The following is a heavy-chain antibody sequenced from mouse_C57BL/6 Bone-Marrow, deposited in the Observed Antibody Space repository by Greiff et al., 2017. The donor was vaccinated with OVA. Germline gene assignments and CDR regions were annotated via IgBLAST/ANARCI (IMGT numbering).Heavy chain of an antibody. CDR2: ILPGSGST. Sequence: VQLQQSGAELMKPGASVKLSCKATGYTFTGYWIEWVKQRPGHGLEWIGEILPGSGSTNYNEKFKGKATFTADTSSNTAYMQLSSLTTEDSASYYCARRITTVVAKAHYYAMDYWGQGTSVTVSS. J-gene: IGHJ4*01. CDR1: GYTFTGYW. D-gene: IGHD1-1*01. CDR3: ARRITTVVAKAHYYAMDY. V-gene: IGHV1-9*01.